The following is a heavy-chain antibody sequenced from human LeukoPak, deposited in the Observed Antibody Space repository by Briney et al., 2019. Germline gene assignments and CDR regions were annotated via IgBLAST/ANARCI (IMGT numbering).Heavy chain of an antibody. D-gene: IGHD1-26*01. J-gene: IGHJ3*02. CDR2: ISAYNGNT. CDR3: ARASVMSGGSYGLDI. V-gene: IGHV1-18*01. Sequence: ASVQVSCKASGYTFTSYGISWVRQAPGQGLERMGWISAYNGNTNYAQKLQGRVTMTTDTSMSTAYMELRSLRSDDTAVYYCARASVMSGGSYGLDIWGQGTMVTVSS. CDR1: GYTFTSYG.